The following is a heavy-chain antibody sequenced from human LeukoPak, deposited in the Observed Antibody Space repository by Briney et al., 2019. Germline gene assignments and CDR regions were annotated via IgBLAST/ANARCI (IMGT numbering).Heavy chain of an antibody. CDR2: SSAYNGNT. D-gene: IGHD3-3*01. J-gene: IGHJ4*02. CDR3: ARAFRYYDFWSGEPYYFDY. CDR1: GYTFTSYG. V-gene: IGHV1-18*01. Sequence: GASVKVSCKASGYTFTSYGISWVRQAPGQGLEWMGWSSAYNGNTNYAQKLQGRVTMTTDTSTSKAYMELRSLRSDDTAVYYCARAFRYYDFWSGEPYYFDYWGQGTLVTVSS.